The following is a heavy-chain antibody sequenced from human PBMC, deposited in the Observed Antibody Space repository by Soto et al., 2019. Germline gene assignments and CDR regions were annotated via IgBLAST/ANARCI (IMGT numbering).Heavy chain of an antibody. V-gene: IGHV3-30-3*01. CDR2: ISYDGSNK. Sequence: QVQLVESGGGVVQPGRSLRLSCAASGFTFSSYAMHWVRQAPGKGLEWVAVISYDGSNKYYADSVKGRFTISRDNSKNTLYLQMNSLRAEDTAVYYCARNSLGYSYGYKFDSWGQGTLVTVSS. J-gene: IGHJ4*02. CDR3: ARNSLGYSYGYKFDS. CDR1: GFTFSSYA. D-gene: IGHD5-18*01.